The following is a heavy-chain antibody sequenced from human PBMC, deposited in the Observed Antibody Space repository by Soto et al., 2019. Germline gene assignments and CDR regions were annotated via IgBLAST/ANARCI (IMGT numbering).Heavy chain of an antibody. CDR2: TYYRSKWYN. CDR1: VDGVSSNSAV. Sequence: SQTLSLTCAISVDGVSSNSAVWNWIRQSPSRGLEWLGRTYYRSKWYNDYAVSVKSRITINPDTSKNQFSLQLNSMTPEDTAVYYCARGFRGFDPWGQGTLVTVSS. CDR3: ARGFRGFDP. J-gene: IGHJ5*02. V-gene: IGHV6-1*01. D-gene: IGHD3-10*01.